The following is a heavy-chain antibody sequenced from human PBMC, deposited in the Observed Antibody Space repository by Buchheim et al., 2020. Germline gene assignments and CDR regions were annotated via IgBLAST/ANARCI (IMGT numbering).Heavy chain of an antibody. CDR3: ARDARQQLNFDY. CDR2: ISYDGSNK. D-gene: IGHD6-13*01. J-gene: IGHJ4*02. V-gene: IGHV3-30-3*01. Sequence: VQLVESGGGVVQPGRSLRLSCAASGFTFSSYAMHWVRQAPGKGLEWVAVISYDGSNKYYADSVKGRFTISRDNSKNTLYLQMNSLRAEDTAVYYCARDARQQLNFDYWGQGTL. CDR1: GFTFSSYA.